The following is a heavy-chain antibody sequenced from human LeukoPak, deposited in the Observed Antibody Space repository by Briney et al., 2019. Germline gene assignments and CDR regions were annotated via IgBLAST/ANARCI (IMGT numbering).Heavy chain of an antibody. Sequence: WASVKVSCKASGYTFTSYYMHWVRQAPGQGLEWMGIINPSGGSTSYAQKFQGRVTMTRDTSTSTVYMELSSLRSEDTAVYYCARELIVVVPAAKGNYYYYGMDVWGQGTTVTVSS. V-gene: IGHV1-46*01. CDR2: INPSGGST. CDR1: GYTFTSYY. J-gene: IGHJ6*02. D-gene: IGHD2-2*01. CDR3: ARELIVVVPAAKGNYYYYGMDV.